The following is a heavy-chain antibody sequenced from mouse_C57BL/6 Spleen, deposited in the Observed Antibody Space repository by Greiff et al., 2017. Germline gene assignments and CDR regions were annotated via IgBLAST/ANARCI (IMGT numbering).Heavy chain of an antibody. CDR3: AREGSSGDFDY. CDR1: GYSITSGYY. J-gene: IGHJ2*01. Sequence: EVQVVESGPGLVKPSQSLSLTCSVTGYSITSGYYWNWIRQFPGNKLEWMGYISYDGSNNYNPSLKNRISITRDTSKNQFFLKLNSVTTEDTATYYCAREGSSGDFDYWGQGTTLTVSS. V-gene: IGHV3-6*01. D-gene: IGHD3-1*01. CDR2: ISYDGSN.